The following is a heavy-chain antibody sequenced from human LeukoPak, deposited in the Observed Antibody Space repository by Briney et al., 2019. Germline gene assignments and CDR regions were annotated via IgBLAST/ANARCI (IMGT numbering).Heavy chain of an antibody. CDR1: GFTFSSYW. D-gene: IGHD5-18*01. V-gene: IGHV3-7*01. Sequence: GGYLRLSCAASGFTFSSYWMSWVRQAPGKGLEGGANIKQDGSEKYYVDSVKGRFTISRDNAKNSLYLQMNRLRAEDTAVYYCGRVIIQLWDHDAFDIWGQGTMVTVSS. CDR2: IKQDGSEK. CDR3: GRVIIQLWDHDAFDI. J-gene: IGHJ3*02.